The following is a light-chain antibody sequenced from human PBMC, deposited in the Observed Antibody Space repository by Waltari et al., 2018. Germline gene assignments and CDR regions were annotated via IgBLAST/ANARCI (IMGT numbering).Light chain of an antibody. J-gene: IGKJ2*01. CDR2: EAS. CDR3: QQRSNWPPYT. CDR1: QSVSSY. Sequence: EIVLTQSPATLSVSRGERATLACRASQSVSSYLAWYQQKPGQAPRLLIYEASNRATGIPARFSGSGSGTDFTLTISSLEPEDFAVYYCQQRSNWPPYTFGQGTKLEIK. V-gene: IGKV3-11*01.